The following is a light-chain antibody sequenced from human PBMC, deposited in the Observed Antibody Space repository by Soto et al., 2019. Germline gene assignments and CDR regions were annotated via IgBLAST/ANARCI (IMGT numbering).Light chain of an antibody. V-gene: IGLV1-47*02. CDR2: NDY. Sequence: QSVLAQPPSASGTPGQRVTISCSGSTANVGSNLASWYQQLPGSAPKLLIYNDYERPSGVPDRFSGSTSGTSASLGISGPRSADEADYFCAVWDDSLSGVVFGGGTKVTVL. J-gene: IGLJ2*01. CDR1: TANVGSNL. CDR3: AVWDDSLSGVV.